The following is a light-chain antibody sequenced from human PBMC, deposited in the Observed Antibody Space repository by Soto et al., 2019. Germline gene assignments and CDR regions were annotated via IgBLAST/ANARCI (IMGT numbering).Light chain of an antibody. CDR3: QQYGSSPTWT. J-gene: IGKJ1*01. CDR2: GAS. Sequence: VLTQSAGPLSWSPGERATPSCRASQSLSSNYLAWYQQNPGQAPRLPVYGASTRATGIPDSFSGSGCGTDFTLTISRLEPEASAVYYCQQYGSSPTWTFGQGTKVDIK. CDR1: QSLSSNY. V-gene: IGKV3-20*01.